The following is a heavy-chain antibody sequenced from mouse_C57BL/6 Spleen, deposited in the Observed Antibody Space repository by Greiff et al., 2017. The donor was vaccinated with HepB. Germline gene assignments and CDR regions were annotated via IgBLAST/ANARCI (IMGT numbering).Heavy chain of an antibody. Sequence: VQLKQSGPGLVKPSQSLSLTCSVTGYSITSGYYWNWIRQFPGNKLEWMGYISYDGSNNYNPSLKNRISITRDTSKNQFFLKLNSVTTEDTATYYCARPYYDYDRAMDYWGQGTSVTVSS. V-gene: IGHV3-6*01. J-gene: IGHJ4*01. CDR2: ISYDGSN. CDR3: ARPYYDYDRAMDY. D-gene: IGHD2-4*01. CDR1: GYSITSGYY.